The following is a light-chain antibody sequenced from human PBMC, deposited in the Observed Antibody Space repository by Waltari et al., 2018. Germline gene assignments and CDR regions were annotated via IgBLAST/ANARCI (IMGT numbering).Light chain of an antibody. Sequence: EIVLTQSPGTLSLSPGERATLSCRASQSVSSSYLAWYQQKPGQAPRLLIYDASSRATGIPDRFSGSRSGTDFTLTISRLEPEDYAVYYCQQYGSSPLFTFGPGTKVDIK. CDR2: DAS. CDR3: QQYGSSPLFT. CDR1: QSVSSSY. J-gene: IGKJ3*01. V-gene: IGKV3-20*01.